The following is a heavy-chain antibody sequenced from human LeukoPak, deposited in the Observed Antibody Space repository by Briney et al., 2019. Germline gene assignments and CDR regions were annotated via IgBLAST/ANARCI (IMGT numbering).Heavy chain of an antibody. CDR2: ISGSGGST. CDR1: GFSFSSYG. D-gene: IGHD3-9*01. V-gene: IGHV3-23*01. CDR3: AKDPFDWLFDY. Sequence: GGSLRLSCAASGFSFSSYGMSWVRQAPGKGLEWVSAISGSGGSTYYADSVKGRFTISRDNSKNTLYLQMNSLRAEDTAVYYCAKDPFDWLFDYWGQGTLVTVSS. J-gene: IGHJ4*02.